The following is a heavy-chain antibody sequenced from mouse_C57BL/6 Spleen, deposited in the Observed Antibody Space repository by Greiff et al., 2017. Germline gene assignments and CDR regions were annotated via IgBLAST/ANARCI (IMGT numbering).Heavy chain of an antibody. V-gene: IGHV1-69*01. CDR1: GYTFTSYW. J-gene: IGHJ2*01. Sequence: QVQLQQPGAELVMPGASVKLSCKASGYTFTSYWMHWVKQRPGQGLEWIGEIDPSDSYTNYNQKFKGKSTLTVDKSSSTAYMQLSSLTSEDSAVYYCARGPRDYFDYWGQGTTLTDSS. CDR3: ARGPRDYFDY. CDR2: IDPSDSYT. D-gene: IGHD3-3*01.